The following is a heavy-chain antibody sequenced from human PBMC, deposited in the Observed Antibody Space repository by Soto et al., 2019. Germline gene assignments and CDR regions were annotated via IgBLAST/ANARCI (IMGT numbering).Heavy chain of an antibody. V-gene: IGHV3-30*18. D-gene: IGHD3-3*01. CDR1: GFTFSSYG. J-gene: IGHJ4*02. Sequence: GGSLRLSCAASGFTFSSYGMHWVRQAPGKGLEWVAVISYDGSNKYYADSVKGRFTISRDNSKNTLYLQMNSLRAEDTAVYYCAKDREIFDFWSGYFDYWGQGTLVTVSS. CDR2: ISYDGSNK. CDR3: AKDREIFDFWSGYFDY.